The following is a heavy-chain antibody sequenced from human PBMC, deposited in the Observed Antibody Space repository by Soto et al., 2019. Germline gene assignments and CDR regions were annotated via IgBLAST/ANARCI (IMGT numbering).Heavy chain of an antibody. V-gene: IGHV3-30-3*01. D-gene: IGHD3-3*01. Sequence: GGSLRLSCAASGFTFSTYAMHWVRQAPGKGLEWVAVISYDGSNKYYTDSVKGRFTISRDNSKNTLYLQMNSLKAEDTAVYYCARHKRDLRFLEWSYYFDSWGQGTLVTVSS. CDR3: ARHKRDLRFLEWSYYFDS. CDR1: GFTFSTYA. J-gene: IGHJ4*02. CDR2: ISYDGSNK.